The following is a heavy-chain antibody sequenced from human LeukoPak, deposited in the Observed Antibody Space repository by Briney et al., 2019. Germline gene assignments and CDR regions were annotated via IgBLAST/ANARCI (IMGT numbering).Heavy chain of an antibody. Sequence: GGTLRLSCAASGFTFSNYEMNWVRQAPGTGLEWISYISSSGRTIYYADSVKGRFTISRDNAKNTLYLQLSSLRAEDTAVYYCARSLEGVYVWGTYRFTAGGYWGQGTRVTVSS. CDR1: GFTFSNYE. J-gene: IGHJ4*02. V-gene: IGHV3-48*03. CDR2: ISSSGRTI. D-gene: IGHD3-16*02. CDR3: ARSLEGVYVWGTYRFTAGGY.